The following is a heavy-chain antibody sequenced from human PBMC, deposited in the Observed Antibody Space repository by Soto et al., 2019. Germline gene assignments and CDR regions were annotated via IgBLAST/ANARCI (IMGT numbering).Heavy chain of an antibody. V-gene: IGHV4-30-4*01. CDR1: GGSISSGDYY. Sequence: SETLSLTCTVSGGSISSGDYYWSWIRQPPGKGLEWIGYIYYSGSTYYNPSLKSRVTISVDTSKNQFSLKLSSVTAADTAVYYCARRDCSGGSCYPPIPDYWGQGTLVTVSS. J-gene: IGHJ4*02. CDR2: IYYSGST. CDR3: ARRDCSGGSCYPPIPDY. D-gene: IGHD2-15*01.